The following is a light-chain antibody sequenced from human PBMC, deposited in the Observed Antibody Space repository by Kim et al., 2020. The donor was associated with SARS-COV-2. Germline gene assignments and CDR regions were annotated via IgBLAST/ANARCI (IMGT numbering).Light chain of an antibody. V-gene: IGLV3-19*01. CDR1: SLRSYY. Sequence: SSELTQDPAVSVALGQTVRITCQGDSLRSYYASWYQQKPGQATILVIYGKNNRPSGIPDRFSGSSSGNTASLTVTGAQAVDEADYYCNSRDNSGDHVIFGGGTKLIVL. CDR2: GKN. J-gene: IGLJ2*01. CDR3: NSRDNSGDHVI.